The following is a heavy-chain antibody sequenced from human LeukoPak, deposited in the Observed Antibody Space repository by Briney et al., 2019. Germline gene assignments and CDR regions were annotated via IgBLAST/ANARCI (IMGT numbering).Heavy chain of an antibody. V-gene: IGHV3-21*01. Sequence: PGGSLRLSCAASGFTFSSYSMNWVRQAPGKGLEWVSSISSTSSYIYYADSVKGRFTISRDNAKNSLYLQMNSLRAGDTAFYYCARGGPMIPVAPIDYWGQGTLVTVSS. CDR2: ISSTSSYI. J-gene: IGHJ4*02. CDR3: ARGGPMIPVAPIDY. D-gene: IGHD3-16*01. CDR1: GFTFSSYS.